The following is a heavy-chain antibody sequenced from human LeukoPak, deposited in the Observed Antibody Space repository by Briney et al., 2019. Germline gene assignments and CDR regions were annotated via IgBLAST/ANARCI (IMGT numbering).Heavy chain of an antibody. V-gene: IGHV4-59*01. CDR1: GASIRSSF. CDR3: TRNRGYYVNDY. CDR2: LSMRGTT. D-gene: IGHD1-26*01. J-gene: IGHJ4*02. Sequence: SETLSLTCTVSGASIRSSFWNWIRQPPGRGLEWIGYLSMRGTTNYNPSLKSRVTISADTSENQFSLKVSSVTAADTAVYYCTRNRGYYVNDYWGQGILFNVSS.